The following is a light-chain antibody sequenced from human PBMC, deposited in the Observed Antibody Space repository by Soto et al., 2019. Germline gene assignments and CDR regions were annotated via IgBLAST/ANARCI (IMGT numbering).Light chain of an antibody. Sequence: DIQMTQSPSSLSASVGDRVTITCRASQGIRNDLGWYQQKPGKAHKRLIYAASSLQSGVQSRFSGSGSGTEFTLTIRSLQPDDFATYYCKHYNSYSEAFGQGTKVDIK. CDR1: QGIRND. CDR2: AAS. J-gene: IGKJ1*01. CDR3: KHYNSYSEA. V-gene: IGKV1-17*01.